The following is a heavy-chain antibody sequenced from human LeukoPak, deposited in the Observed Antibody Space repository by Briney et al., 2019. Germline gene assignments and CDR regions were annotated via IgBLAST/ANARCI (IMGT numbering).Heavy chain of an antibody. D-gene: IGHD5-18*01. V-gene: IGHV3-30-3*01. Sequence: PGGSLRLSCAASGFTFSSYAMHWVRQAPGKGLEWVAIISYDGSNKYYADSVKGRFTISGDNSKNTLYLQMNSLRAEDTAVYYCAREGIQLWFGGVGDWFDPWGQGTLVTVSS. CDR1: GFTFSSYA. CDR3: AREGIQLWFGGVGDWFDP. J-gene: IGHJ5*02. CDR2: ISYDGSNK.